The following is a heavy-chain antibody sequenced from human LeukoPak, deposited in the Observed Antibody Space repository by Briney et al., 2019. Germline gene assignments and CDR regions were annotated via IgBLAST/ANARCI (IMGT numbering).Heavy chain of an antibody. Sequence: SVKVSCKASGGTFSSYAISWVRQAPGQGLEWMGRIIPIFGTANHAQKFQGRVTITTDESTSTAYMELSSLRSEDTAVYYCASGDYYDSSDFDYWGQGTLVTVSS. D-gene: IGHD3-22*01. V-gene: IGHV1-69*05. CDR1: GGTFSSYA. CDR3: ASGDYYDSSDFDY. J-gene: IGHJ4*02. CDR2: IIPIFGTA.